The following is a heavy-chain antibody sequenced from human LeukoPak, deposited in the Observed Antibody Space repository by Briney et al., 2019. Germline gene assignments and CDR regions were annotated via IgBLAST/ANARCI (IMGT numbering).Heavy chain of an antibody. CDR2: INPNSGGT. Sequence: ASVKVSCKASGYSFTGCYMHWVRQAPGQGLEWMGWINPNSGGTNYAQKFQGRVTLTRDTSISTAYMELNSLRSDDTAVYYSARARQRATGSYSALDSWGQGTLVTVSS. D-gene: IGHD1-26*01. CDR1: GYSFTGCY. J-gene: IGHJ4*02. CDR3: ARARQRATGSYSALDS. V-gene: IGHV1-2*02.